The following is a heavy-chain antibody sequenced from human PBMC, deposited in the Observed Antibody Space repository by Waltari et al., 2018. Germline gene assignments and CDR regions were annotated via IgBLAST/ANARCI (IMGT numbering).Heavy chain of an antibody. CDR2: IYPGDSDT. V-gene: IGHV5-51*01. CDR3: ARQYYDFWSVPFEEGWFDP. J-gene: IGHJ5*02. D-gene: IGHD3-3*01. Sequence: EVQLVQSGAEVKKPGESLKISCKGSGYSFTSYWIGWVRQMPGKGLEWMGIIYPGDSDTRYSPSFQGQVTISADKSISTAYLQWSSLKASDTAMYYCARQYYDFWSVPFEEGWFDPWGQGTLVTVSS. CDR1: GYSFTSYW.